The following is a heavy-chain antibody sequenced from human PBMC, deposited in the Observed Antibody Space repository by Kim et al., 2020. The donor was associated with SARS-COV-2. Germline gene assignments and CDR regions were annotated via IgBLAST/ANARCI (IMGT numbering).Heavy chain of an antibody. D-gene: IGHD2-21*01. CDR1: GFTFSSYA. Sequence: GGSLRLSCAASGFTFSSYAMSWVRQAPGKGLEWVSAISGSGGSTYYADSVKGRFTISRDNSKNTLYLQMNSLRAEDTAVYYCACGGDLLQGHDYWGQGTLVTVSS. J-gene: IGHJ4*02. V-gene: IGHV3-23*01. CDR2: ISGSGGST. CDR3: ACGGDLLQGHDY.